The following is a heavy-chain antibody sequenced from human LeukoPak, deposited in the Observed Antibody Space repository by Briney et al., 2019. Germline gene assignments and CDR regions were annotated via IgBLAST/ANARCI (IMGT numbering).Heavy chain of an antibody. CDR3: ARGLGYSYGYGIDY. J-gene: IGHJ4*02. Sequence: GGSLRLSCAASGFTFSTYAMSWVRQAPGKGLEWVSGISGSGGTTFYADSVKGRFTISRDNSNNTLYLQMNSLRAEDTAVYSCARGLGYSYGYGIDYWGQGTLVIASS. CDR1: GFTFSTYA. D-gene: IGHD5-18*01. CDR2: ISGSGGTT. V-gene: IGHV3-23*01.